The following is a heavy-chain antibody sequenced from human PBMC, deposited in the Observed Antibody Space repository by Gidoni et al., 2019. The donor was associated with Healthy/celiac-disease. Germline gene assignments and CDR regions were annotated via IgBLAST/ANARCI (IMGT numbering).Heavy chain of an antibody. CDR2: IYYSGST. Sequence: QLPLQESGPGLVTPSETLSLTCTVSGRSISSSSYYCGWIRQPPGKVLEWIGSIYYSGSTYYTPPLKSRVTISVNTSKIKFSLKLGSVTAADTAVYYCARSGTAAAGTDYWGQGTLVSVSS. D-gene: IGHD6-13*01. CDR3: ARSGTAAAGTDY. J-gene: IGHJ4*02. V-gene: IGHV4-39*07. CDR1: GRSISSSSYY.